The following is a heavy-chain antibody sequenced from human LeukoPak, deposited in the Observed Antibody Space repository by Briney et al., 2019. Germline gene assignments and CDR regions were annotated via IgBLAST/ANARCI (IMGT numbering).Heavy chain of an antibody. J-gene: IGHJ4*02. CDR3: ARDHGVGATTH. V-gene: IGHV1-8*01. CDR2: MNPNSGNT. CDR1: GYTFTSYD. Sequence: ASVKVSCKASGYTFTSYDINWVRQATGQGLEWMEWMNPNSGNTGYAQKFQGRVTMTRNTSISTAYMELRSLRSDDTAVYYCARDHGVGATTHWGQGTLVTVSS. D-gene: IGHD1-26*01.